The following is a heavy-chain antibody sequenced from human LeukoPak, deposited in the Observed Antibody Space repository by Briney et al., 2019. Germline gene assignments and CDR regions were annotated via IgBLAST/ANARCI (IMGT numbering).Heavy chain of an antibody. Sequence: ASVKVSCKASGGPFSSYAISWVRQAPGQGLEWMGGIIPIFGTANYAQKFQGRVTITTDESTSTAYMELSSLRSEDTAVYYCARDDDSSGLHFDYWGQGTLVTVSS. CDR1: GGPFSSYA. V-gene: IGHV1-69*05. CDR2: IIPIFGTA. J-gene: IGHJ4*02. CDR3: ARDDDSSGLHFDY. D-gene: IGHD6-19*01.